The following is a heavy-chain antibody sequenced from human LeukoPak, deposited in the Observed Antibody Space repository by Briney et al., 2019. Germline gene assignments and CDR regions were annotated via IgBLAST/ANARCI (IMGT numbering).Heavy chain of an antibody. D-gene: IGHD3-3*01. CDR3: AKDIKSLRFLEWPYGMDV. V-gene: IGHV3-11*01. CDR1: GSTFSDYH. J-gene: IGHJ6*02. Sequence: GGSLRLSCAASGSTFSDYHMSWIRQAPGKGLEWVSYISSSGSTTDYADSVKGRFTISRDNAKNSLYLQMNSLRAEDTALYYCAKDIKSLRFLEWPYGMDVWGQGTTVTVSS. CDR2: ISSSGSTT.